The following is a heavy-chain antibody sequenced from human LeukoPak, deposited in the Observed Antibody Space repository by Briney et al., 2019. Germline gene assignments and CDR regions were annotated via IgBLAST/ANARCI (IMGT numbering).Heavy chain of an antibody. CDR2: MNPNSGNT. J-gene: IGHJ6*02. D-gene: IGHD5-18*01. V-gene: IGHV1-8*01. CDR1: GYTFTSYD. Sequence: GASVKVSCTASGYTFTSYDINWVRQATGQGLEWMGWMNPNSGNTGYAQKFQGRVTMTRNTSISTAYMELSSLRSEDTAVYYCARGHVIQLWDPYYYYGMDVWGQGTTVTVSS. CDR3: ARGHVIQLWDPYYYYGMDV.